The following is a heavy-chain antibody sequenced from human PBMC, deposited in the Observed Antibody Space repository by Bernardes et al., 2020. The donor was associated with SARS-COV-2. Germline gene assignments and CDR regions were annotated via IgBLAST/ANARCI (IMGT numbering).Heavy chain of an antibody. CDR1: GFTFSSYG. CDR2: ISYDGSNK. D-gene: IGHD3-22*01. J-gene: IGHJ4*02. CDR3: ASDRAPYYYDSSGLDY. V-gene: IGHV3-30*03. Sequence: AGSLMPSCAASGFTFSSYGMHWVRQAPGQGLEWVAVISYDGSNKYYADSVKGRFTISRDNSKNTLYLQMNSLRAEDTAVYYCASDRAPYYYDSSGLDYWGQGTLVTVSS.